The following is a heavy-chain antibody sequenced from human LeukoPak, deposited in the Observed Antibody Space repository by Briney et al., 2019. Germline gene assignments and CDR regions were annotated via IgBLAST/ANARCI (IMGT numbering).Heavy chain of an antibody. V-gene: IGHV1-69*01. CDR3: ARDPAIVVVPAATYYYYGMDV. CDR2: IIPIFDTA. D-gene: IGHD2-2*01. J-gene: IGHJ6*04. Sequence: GSSVKVSCKASGGTFSSYAISWVRQAPGQGLEWMGGIIPIFDTANYAQKFQGRVTITADESTSTAYMELSSLRSEDTAVYYCARDPAIVVVPAATYYYYGMDVWGKGTTVTVSS. CDR1: GGTFSSYA.